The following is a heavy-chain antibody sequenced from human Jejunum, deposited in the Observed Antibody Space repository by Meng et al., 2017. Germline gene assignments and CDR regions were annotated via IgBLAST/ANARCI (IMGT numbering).Heavy chain of an antibody. J-gene: IGHJ4*02. CDR2: ISGSSSSI. Sequence: GESLKISCAASGFTFSSHEMNWVRQAPGKGLEWISCISGSSSSIYYADSVKGRFTISRDNAKNSLYLQMNSLTAEDTAVYYCARGERPTRAMFLPDWGQGALVTGSS. V-gene: IGHV3-48*03. CDR3: ARGERPTRAMFLPD. D-gene: IGHD3-10*02. CDR1: GFTFSSHE.